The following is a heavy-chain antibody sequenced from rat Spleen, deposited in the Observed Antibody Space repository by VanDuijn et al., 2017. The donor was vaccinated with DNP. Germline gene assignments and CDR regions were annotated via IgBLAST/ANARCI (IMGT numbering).Heavy chain of an antibody. J-gene: IGHJ3*01. CDR1: GFTFSGFP. CDR3: ARHEDYSSYVYGFAY. Sequence: EVQVVESGGGLVQPGRSMKLSCAASGFTFSGFPMAWVRQAPTKGLEWVAVISISGGRTYYRDSVKGRFIIFRDDAKNTQYLQMDSLRSEDTATYYCARHEDYSSYVYGFAYWGQGTLVTVSS. CDR2: ISISGGRT. V-gene: IGHV5-46*01. D-gene: IGHD1-2*01.